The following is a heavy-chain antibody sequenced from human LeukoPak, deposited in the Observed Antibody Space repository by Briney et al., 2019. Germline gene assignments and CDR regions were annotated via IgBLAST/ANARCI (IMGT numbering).Heavy chain of an antibody. D-gene: IGHD3-10*01. CDR1: GFTFSSYW. Sequence: PGGSLRLSCAASGFTFSSYWTHWVRQAPGKGLVWVSRINFDGSSTSYADSVKGRFTISRDNAKNTLYLQMNSLRAEDTAVYYCARGSSYYDSGSSVLFDYWGQGTLVTVSS. J-gene: IGHJ4*02. CDR3: ARGSSYYDSGSSVLFDY. V-gene: IGHV3-74*01. CDR2: INFDGSST.